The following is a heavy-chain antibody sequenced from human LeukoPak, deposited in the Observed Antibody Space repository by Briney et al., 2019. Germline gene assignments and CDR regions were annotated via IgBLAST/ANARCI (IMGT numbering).Heavy chain of an antibody. V-gene: IGHV1-2*02. CDR1: GYMFTGYY. CDR2: GNPNSGGT. CDR3: ARVVAVTGTPVYYMDV. J-gene: IGHJ6*03. Sequence: ASVIVSCKPSGYMFTGYYMRWVRQAPGQGLEWMGWGNPNSGGTNYAQKLQGRVTMTRDASISTAYMALNRLRSDDTAVYYCARVVAVTGTPVYYMDVWGKGTTVTVSS. D-gene: IGHD6-19*01.